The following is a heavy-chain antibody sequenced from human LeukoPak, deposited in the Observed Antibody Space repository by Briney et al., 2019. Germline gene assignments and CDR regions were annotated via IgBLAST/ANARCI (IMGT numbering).Heavy chain of an antibody. D-gene: IGHD3-22*01. CDR3: ARGDFYDASAYSGYRKEFDH. CDR2: MNPNSGNT. Sequence: ASVKVSCKASGYTFSSCDINWVRQATGQGLEWMGWMNPNSGNTGYAQKFQDRVTMTRNTSVTTAYMELSSLRSEDTAVYYCARGDFYDASAYSGYRKEFDHWGQGTLVTVSS. V-gene: IGHV1-8*01. CDR1: GYTFSSCD. J-gene: IGHJ4*02.